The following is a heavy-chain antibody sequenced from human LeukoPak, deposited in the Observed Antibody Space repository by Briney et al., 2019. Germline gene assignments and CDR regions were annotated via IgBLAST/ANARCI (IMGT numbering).Heavy chain of an antibody. CDR3: ARMRRGYSSGWYIEYMDV. D-gene: IGHD6-19*01. CDR1: GGSFSGYY. V-gene: IGHV4-34*01. CDR2: INHSGST. Sequence: PSETLSLTCAVYGGSFSGYYWSWIRQPPGKGLEWIGEINHSGSTNYNPSLKSRVTISVDTSKNQFSLKLSSVTAADTAVYYCARMRRGYSSGWYIEYMDVWGKGTTVTVS. J-gene: IGHJ6*03.